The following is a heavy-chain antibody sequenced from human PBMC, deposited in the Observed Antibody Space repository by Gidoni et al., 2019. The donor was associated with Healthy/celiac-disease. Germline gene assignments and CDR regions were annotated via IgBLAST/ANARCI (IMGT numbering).Heavy chain of an antibody. CDR3: ARDILHSS. J-gene: IGHJ4*02. V-gene: IGHV3-21*02. CDR1: GFTFSSYS. Sequence: EVPLVESGGGLFMPGGSLRLSCAASGFTFSSYSMNWVRQAPGKGLEWVSSISSSSSYIDYADSVKGRFTISRDNAKNSLYLQMNSLRAEDTAGYYCARDILHSSWGQGTLVTVSS. D-gene: IGHD6-13*01. CDR2: ISSSSSYI.